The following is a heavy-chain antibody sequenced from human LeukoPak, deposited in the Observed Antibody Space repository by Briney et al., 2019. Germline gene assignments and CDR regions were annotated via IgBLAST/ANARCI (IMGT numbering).Heavy chain of an antibody. V-gene: IGHV3-7*03. D-gene: IGHD6-13*01. CDR3: ARVIAAAGTLFDY. J-gene: IGHJ4*02. CDR2: IKQDGSEK. CDR1: GFTFSSYW. Sequence: GGSLRLSCAASGFTFSSYWMSWVRQAPGKGLEWVANIKQDGSEKYYVDSVKGRFTISRDNAKNSLSLQMNSLRAEDTAVYYCARVIAAAGTLFDYWGQGTLVTVSS.